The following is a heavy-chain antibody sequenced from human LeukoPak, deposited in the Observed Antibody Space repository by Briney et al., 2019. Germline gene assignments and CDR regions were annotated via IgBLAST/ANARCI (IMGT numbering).Heavy chain of an antibody. D-gene: IGHD3-22*01. CDR1: GGSISSGGYY. J-gene: IGHJ3*02. CDR3: TRSTYYYDSSGDHAFDI. Sequence: SQTLSLTCTVSGGSISSGGYYWSWIRQPPGKGLEWIGYIYHSGSTYYNPSLRSRVTISVDTSKNQFSLKLSSVTAADTAVYYCTRSTYYYDSSGDHAFDIWGQGTMVTVSS. CDR2: IYHSGST. V-gene: IGHV4-30-2*01.